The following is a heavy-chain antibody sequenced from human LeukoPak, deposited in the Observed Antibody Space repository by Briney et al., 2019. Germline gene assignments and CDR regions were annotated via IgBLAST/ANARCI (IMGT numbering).Heavy chain of an antibody. D-gene: IGHD3-10*01. CDR3: ARVKNLHPRTLGVKYYFDY. J-gene: IGHJ4*02. CDR2: IYHSGST. CDR1: GGSISSSNW. V-gene: IGHV4-4*02. Sequence: PSGTLSLTCAVSGGSISSSNWWSWVRQPPGKRLEWIGEIYHSGSTNYNPSLKSRVTISVGKSKNQFSLKLSSVTAADTAVYYCARVKNLHPRTLGVKYYFDYWGQGTLVTVSS.